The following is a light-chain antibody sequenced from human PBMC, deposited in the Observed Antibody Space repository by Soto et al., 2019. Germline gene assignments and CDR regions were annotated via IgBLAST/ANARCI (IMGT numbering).Light chain of an antibody. CDR1: QSISSY. Sequence: EIVLTQSPATLSLSPGDRATLACRASQSISSYLAWYQQKPGKAPKLLIYAASNMYTGVPARFSGSGSGTDFTLTISSLQHADFAVYYCQQRSNWPPWTFGQGTKVEIK. CDR2: AAS. J-gene: IGKJ1*01. CDR3: QQRSNWPPWT. V-gene: IGKV3-11*01.